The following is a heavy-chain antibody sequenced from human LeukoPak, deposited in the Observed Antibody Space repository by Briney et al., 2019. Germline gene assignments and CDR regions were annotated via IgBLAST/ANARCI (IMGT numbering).Heavy chain of an antibody. D-gene: IGHD3-3*01. CDR1: GLIFSNYA. CDR3: AKDRDFWSGYYDFDF. Sequence: PGGSLRLSCAASGLIFSNYAMSWVRQAPGKGLEWVSGISNSADSTYYAVSVKGRFTISRDNSKNTLYLQMNSLRAEDTAVYYCAKDRDFWSGYYDFDFWGRGTLVTVSS. CDR2: ISNSADST. V-gene: IGHV3-23*01. J-gene: IGHJ4*02.